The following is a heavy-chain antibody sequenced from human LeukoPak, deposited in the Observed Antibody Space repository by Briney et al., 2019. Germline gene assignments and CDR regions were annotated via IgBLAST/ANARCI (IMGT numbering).Heavy chain of an antibody. D-gene: IGHD3-22*01. CDR2: IIPIFGTA. V-gene: IGHV1-69*13. CDR1: GGTFSIYA. J-gene: IGHJ6*02. Sequence: SVNVSCKASGGTFSIYAISWVRQAPGQGLEWMGGIIPIFGTANYAQKFQGRVTITADESTSTAYMELSSLRSEDTAVYYCARAGGYSSYGMDVWGQGTTVTVSS. CDR3: ARAGGYSSYGMDV.